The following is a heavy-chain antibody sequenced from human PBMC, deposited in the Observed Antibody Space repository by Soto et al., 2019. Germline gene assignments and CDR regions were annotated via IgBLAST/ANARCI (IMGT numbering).Heavy chain of an antibody. D-gene: IGHD3-16*01. J-gene: IGHJ4*01. CDR3: VRHGGG. CDR2: IATTGETT. V-gene: IGHV3-23*01. Sequence: VQLLESGGGLVQPGGSLRLSCAASGFTCNTYDMSWVRQAPGTGLEWVSSIATTGETTFYADSVRGRFTISRDNSKNTLFLQINTLRADDTAIYYCVRHGGGWGHGTLVTVSS. CDR1: GFTCNTYD.